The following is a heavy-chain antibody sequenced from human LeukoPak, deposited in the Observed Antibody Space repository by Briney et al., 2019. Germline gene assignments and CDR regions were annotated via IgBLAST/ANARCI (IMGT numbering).Heavy chain of an antibody. V-gene: IGHV3-21*01. J-gene: IGHJ4*02. CDR3: ARDSHSSGWYNFDY. CDR2: ISSSSSYI. Sequence: GGSLRLSCAASGFTFSSYSMNWVRQAPGKGLEWVSSISSSSSYIYYADSVKGRFTISRDNAKNSLYLQMNSLRAEDTAVYYCARDSHSSGWYNFDYWGQGTLVTVSS. D-gene: IGHD6-19*01. CDR1: GFTFSSYS.